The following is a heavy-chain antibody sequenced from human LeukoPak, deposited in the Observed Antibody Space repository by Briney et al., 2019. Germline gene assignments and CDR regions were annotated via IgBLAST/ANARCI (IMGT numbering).Heavy chain of an antibody. CDR3: ARSQRASGSSGYYGRFGPRAFGY. D-gene: IGHD3-22*01. CDR1: GYTFTSYD. CDR2: MNPNSGNT. J-gene: IGHJ4*02. Sequence: ASVKVSCKASGYTFTSYDINWVRQATGQGLEWMGWMNPNSGNTGYAQKFQGRVTITRNTSISTAYMELSSLRSEDTAVYYCARSQRASGSSGYYGRFGPRAFGYWGQGTLVTVSS. V-gene: IGHV1-8*03.